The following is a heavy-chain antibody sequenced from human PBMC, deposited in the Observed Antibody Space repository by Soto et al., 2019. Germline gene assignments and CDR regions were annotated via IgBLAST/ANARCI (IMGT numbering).Heavy chain of an antibody. CDR3: ASGIAAAENYFYYYYMDV. D-gene: IGHD6-13*01. V-gene: IGHV4-34*01. Sequence: SETLSLTCAVYGGSFSGYYWNWIRQSPGRGLEWIGEINHSGSTNYNPSLKSRVTISVDTSKNHFSLKLSSVTAADTAVYYCASGIAAAENYFYYYYMDVWGKVTPVTVSS. J-gene: IGHJ6*03. CDR1: GGSFSGYY. CDR2: INHSGST.